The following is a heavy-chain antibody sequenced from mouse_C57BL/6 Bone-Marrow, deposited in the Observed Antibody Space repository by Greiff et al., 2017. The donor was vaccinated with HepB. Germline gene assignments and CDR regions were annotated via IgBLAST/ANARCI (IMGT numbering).Heavy chain of an antibody. Sequence: EVMLVESGGGLVKPGGSLKLSCAASGFTFSDYGMHWVRQAPEKGLEWVAYISSGSSTIYYADTVKGRFTISRDNATNTLFLQMTRLRSEDTAMYYCARHYYGSSAWFAYWGQGTLVTVSA. D-gene: IGHD1-1*01. CDR3: ARHYYGSSAWFAY. J-gene: IGHJ3*01. CDR1: GFTFSDYG. CDR2: ISSGSSTI. V-gene: IGHV5-17*01.